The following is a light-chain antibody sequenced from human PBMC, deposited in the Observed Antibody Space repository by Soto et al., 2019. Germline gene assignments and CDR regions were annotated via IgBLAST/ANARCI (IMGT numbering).Light chain of an antibody. J-gene: IGLJ1*01. Sequence: QSALTQPASVSGSPGQSITFSCTGTSSVIGYYNYVSWYQQHPGKAPKLIIYEVTNRPSGVSTRFSASKSGNTASLTISGLQTEDEADYYCISYTSSSTLVVFGTGTKVTVL. CDR3: ISYTSSSTLVV. CDR1: SSVIGYYNY. V-gene: IGLV2-14*01. CDR2: EVT.